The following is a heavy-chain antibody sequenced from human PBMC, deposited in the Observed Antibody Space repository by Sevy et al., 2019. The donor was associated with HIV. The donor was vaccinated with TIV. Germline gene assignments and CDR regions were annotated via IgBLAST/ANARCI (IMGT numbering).Heavy chain of an antibody. CDR3: AGEEASGRGYS. J-gene: IGHJ4*02. CDR2: ISYNGHI. CDR1: GGSITSLY. Sequence: SETLSLTCTVSGGSITSLYWNWIRQPPGKGLEWIANISYNGHINYNPSLKSRFTFSFDTSKNQFSLRLSSVTAADTAMYYCAGEEASGRGYSWGQGTLVTVSS. V-gene: IGHV4-59*11. D-gene: IGHD3-3*01.